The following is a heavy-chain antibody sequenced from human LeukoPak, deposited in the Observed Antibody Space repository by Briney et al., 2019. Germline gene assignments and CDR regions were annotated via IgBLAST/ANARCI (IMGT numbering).Heavy chain of an antibody. J-gene: IGHJ6*03. D-gene: IGHD2/OR15-2a*01. CDR1: GFSLSTSGMC. CDR3: AGAVLRSFHYYMDV. CDR2: IYYSGST. Sequence: ESGPALVKPTQTLTLTCTFSGFSLSTSGMCVSWIRQPPGKGLEWIGYIYYSGSTYYNPSLKSRVTISIDTSKNQFSLKLSSVTAADTAVYFCAGAVLRSFHYYMDVWGKGTTVTVSS. V-gene: IGHV4-30-4*08.